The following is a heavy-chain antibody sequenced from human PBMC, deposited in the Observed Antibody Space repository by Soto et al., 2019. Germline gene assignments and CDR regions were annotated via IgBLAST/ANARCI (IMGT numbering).Heavy chain of an antibody. D-gene: IGHD6-13*01. V-gene: IGHV4-4*02. Sequence: QVQLQESGPGLVKPSGTLSLTCAVSGDSISSSKWWSWVRQPPGKGLEWIGEIYHSGSTNYNPSLKSRVIISVDKSKNQFSLKLSSVADADTAVYYCATGDRQQQRDYWGQGTLVTVSS. CDR2: IYHSGST. CDR3: ATGDRQQQRDY. J-gene: IGHJ4*02. CDR1: GDSISSSKW.